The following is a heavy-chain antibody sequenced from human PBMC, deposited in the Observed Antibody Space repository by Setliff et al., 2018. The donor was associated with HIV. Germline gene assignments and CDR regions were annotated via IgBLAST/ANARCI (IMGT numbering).Heavy chain of an antibody. CDR1: LGTIDSRTYY. V-gene: IGHV4-61*02. CDR2: VYISGST. Sequence: SETLSLTCTVSLGTIDSRTYYWSWIRQPAGKRLEWLGRVYISGSTNYNPSLRGRVAISLDTSRHQFSLNLTSVTAADTAIYFCARSPSWALPYFDLWGQGRLVTVSS. J-gene: IGHJ4*02. D-gene: IGHD3-16*01. CDR3: ARSPSWALPYFDL.